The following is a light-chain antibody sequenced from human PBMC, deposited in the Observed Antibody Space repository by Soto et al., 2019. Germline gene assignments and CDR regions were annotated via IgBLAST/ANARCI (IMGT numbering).Light chain of an antibody. Sequence: QSALTQPASVSGSPGQPITISCTGTSSDVGAYNYVSWYQLHPGKAPKLMIYEVNNRPSGVSHRFSGSKSGTSASLAISGLRSEDEADYYCAAWDDSLSGWVFGGGTKLTVL. CDR2: EVN. CDR3: AAWDDSLSGWV. J-gene: IGLJ3*02. CDR1: SSDVGAYNY. V-gene: IGLV2-14*01.